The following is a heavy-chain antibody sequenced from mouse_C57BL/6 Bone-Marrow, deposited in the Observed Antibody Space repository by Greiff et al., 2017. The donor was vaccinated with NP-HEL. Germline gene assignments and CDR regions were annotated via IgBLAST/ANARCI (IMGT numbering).Heavy chain of an antibody. CDR3: ARDDGYYPWYFDV. J-gene: IGHJ1*03. D-gene: IGHD2-3*01. CDR2: ISDGGSYT. CDR1: GFTFSSYA. Sequence: DVMLVESGGGLVKPGGSLKLSCAASGFTFSSYAMSWVRQTPEKRLEWVATISDGGSYTSYPDNVKGRFTISRDNAKNNLYLQMSHLKSEDTAMYYCARDDGYYPWYFDVWGTGTTVTVSS. V-gene: IGHV5-4*01.